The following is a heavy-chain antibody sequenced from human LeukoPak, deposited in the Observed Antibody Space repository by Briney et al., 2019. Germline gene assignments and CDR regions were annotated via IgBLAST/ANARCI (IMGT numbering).Heavy chain of an antibody. CDR3: ANGGIRPDAFDI. CDR2: ISGSGGST. J-gene: IGHJ3*02. D-gene: IGHD1-14*01. V-gene: IGHV3-23*01. CDR1: GFTFSSYA. Sequence: PGGSLRLSCAASGFTFSSYAMSWVRQAPGKGLEWVSAISGSGGSTYYADSVKGRFTISRDNSKNTLYLQMNSLRAEDTVVYYCANGGIRPDAFDIWGQGTMVTVSS.